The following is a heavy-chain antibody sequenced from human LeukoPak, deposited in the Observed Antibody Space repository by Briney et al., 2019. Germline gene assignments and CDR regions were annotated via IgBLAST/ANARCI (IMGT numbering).Heavy chain of an antibody. CDR2: IIPISGTP. Sequence: ASVKVSCKASGGTFNSYAINWVRQAPGQGLEWMGWIIPISGTPNYAQKFQGRVTITTDESTSIAYMDLSSLRSEDTAVYYCARGSLKAVVNSDYYYYMDVWGEGTTVTVSS. D-gene: IGHD2-15*01. CDR1: GGTFNSYA. J-gene: IGHJ6*03. CDR3: ARGSLKAVVNSDYYYYMDV. V-gene: IGHV1-69*05.